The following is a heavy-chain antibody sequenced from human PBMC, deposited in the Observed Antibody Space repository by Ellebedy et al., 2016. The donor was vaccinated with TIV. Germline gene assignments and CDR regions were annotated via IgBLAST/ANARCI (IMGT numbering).Heavy chain of an antibody. J-gene: IGHJ4*02. Sequence: MPSETLSLTCGVSGGSVSSTRYYWAWIRQPPGKGLEWIGSVDYSGSPYYNPSFKSRVTLSADTSKNQFSLNLRTVTAADTAVYYCARTDPWQPIDDWGQGILVSVSS. V-gene: IGHV4-39*01. D-gene: IGHD2-21*02. CDR3: ARTDPWQPIDD. CDR1: GGSVSSTRYY. CDR2: VDYSGSP.